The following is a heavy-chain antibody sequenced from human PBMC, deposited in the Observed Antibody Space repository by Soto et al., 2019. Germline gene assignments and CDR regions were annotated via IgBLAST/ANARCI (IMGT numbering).Heavy chain of an antibody. J-gene: IGHJ6*02. CDR1: GGTFSSYS. CDR3: ARGTPGTTRGYYYYYGMDV. CDR2: IIPIFGTA. D-gene: IGHD1-1*01. V-gene: IGHV1-69*06. Sequence: ASVKVSCKSSGGTFSSYSISWVRQDPGQGLEWMGGIIPIFGTANYAQKFQGRVTITADKSTSTAYMELSSLRSEDTAVYYCARGTPGTTRGYYYYYGMDVWGQGTTVTX.